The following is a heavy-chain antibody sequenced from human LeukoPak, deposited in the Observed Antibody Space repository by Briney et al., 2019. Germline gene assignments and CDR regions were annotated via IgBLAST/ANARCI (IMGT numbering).Heavy chain of an antibody. D-gene: IGHD3-10*01. CDR3: ARAYGSGVYYYGMDV. J-gene: IGHJ6*02. CDR2: IYYSGST. Sequence: SETLSLTCTVSGGSISSYYWSWIRQPPGKGLEWIGYIYYSGSTNYNPSLKSRVTISVDTSKNQFSLKLSSVTAADTAVYYCARAYGSGVYYYGMDVWGQGTTVTVSS. CDR1: GGSISSYY. V-gene: IGHV4-59*08.